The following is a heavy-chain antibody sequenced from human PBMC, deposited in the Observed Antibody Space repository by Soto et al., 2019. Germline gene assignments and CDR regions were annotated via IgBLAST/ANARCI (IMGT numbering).Heavy chain of an antibody. CDR3: ARGLIYYDSSGSGY. J-gene: IGHJ4*02. CDR2: IYSGGST. Sequence: GGSLRLSCAASGFTVSSNYMSWVRQAPGKGLEWVSVIYSGGSTYYADSVKGRFTISRDNSKNTLYLQMNSLRAEDTAVYYCARGLIYYDSSGSGYWGQGTLVTVSS. D-gene: IGHD3-22*01. CDR1: GFTVSSNY. V-gene: IGHV3-53*01.